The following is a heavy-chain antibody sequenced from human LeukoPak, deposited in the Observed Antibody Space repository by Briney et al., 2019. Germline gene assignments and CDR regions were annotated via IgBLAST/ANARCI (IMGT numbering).Heavy chain of an antibody. J-gene: IGHJ5*02. CDR2: IYTSGST. D-gene: IGHD6-13*01. Sequence: PSETLSLTCTVSGGSISSYYWSWIRQPAGKGLEWIGRIYTSGSTNYNPSLKSRVTMSVDTSKNQFSLKLSSVTAADTAVYYCARGVSSWRKLDWFDPWGQGTLVTVSS. CDR3: ARGVSSWRKLDWFDP. V-gene: IGHV4-4*07. CDR1: GGSISSYY.